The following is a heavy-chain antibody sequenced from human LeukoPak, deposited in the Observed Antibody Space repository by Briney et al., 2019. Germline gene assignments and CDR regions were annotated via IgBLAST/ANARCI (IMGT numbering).Heavy chain of an antibody. CDR1: GFTFSSYG. CDR2: IRYDGSNK. J-gene: IGHJ3*02. CDR3: AKFLGYYYDSSGYYYDDAFDI. V-gene: IGHV3-30*02. Sequence: GRSLRLSCAASGFTFSSYGMHWVRQAPGKGLEWVAFIRYDGSNKYYADSVKGRFTISRDNSKNTLYLQMNSLRAEDTAVYYCAKFLGYYYDSSGYYYDDAFDIWGQGTMVTVSS. D-gene: IGHD3-22*01.